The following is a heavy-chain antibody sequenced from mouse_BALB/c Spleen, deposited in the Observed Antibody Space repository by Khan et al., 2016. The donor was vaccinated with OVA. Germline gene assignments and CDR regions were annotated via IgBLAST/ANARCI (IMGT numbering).Heavy chain of an antibody. CDR3: ARTARIKY. CDR1: GYSITSGYG. CDR2: ISYTGST. D-gene: IGHD1-2*01. Sequence: EVQLQQSGPGLVKPSQSLSLTCTVTGYSITSGYGWNWIRQFPGNKLEWMGYISYTGSTNYNPSLKSRISITRDTSKNQFFLQLNSVTTEDTATYYCARTARIKYWGQGTTLTVSS. V-gene: IGHV3-2*02. J-gene: IGHJ2*01.